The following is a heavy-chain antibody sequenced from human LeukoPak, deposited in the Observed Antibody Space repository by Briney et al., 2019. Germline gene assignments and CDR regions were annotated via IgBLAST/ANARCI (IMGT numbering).Heavy chain of an antibody. CDR3: AKAPVTSCRGAFCYPFDS. CDR2: TSSSDDGK. CDR1: GFSLSSYA. D-gene: IGHD2-15*01. J-gene: IGHJ4*02. Sequence: GGSLRLSCTVSGFSLSSYAMSWVRRAPGKGLEWVSATSSSDDGKYYADSVRGRFTISRDNSRNTMYLQMNSLRAEDAAVYYCAKAPVTSCRGAFCYPFDSWGQGTLVTVSP. V-gene: IGHV3-23*01.